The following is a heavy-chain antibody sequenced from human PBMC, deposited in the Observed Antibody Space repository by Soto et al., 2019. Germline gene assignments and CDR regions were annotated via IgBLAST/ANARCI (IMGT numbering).Heavy chain of an antibody. Sequence: GGPVEVSCKGSGYTLTSYAIHWVRQAPGQRLEWMGWINAGNGNTKYSQKFQGRVTITRDTSASTAYMELSSLRSEDTAVYYCARELLGYWGQGTLVTVSS. V-gene: IGHV1-3*01. CDR3: ARELLGY. D-gene: IGHD2-15*01. CDR2: INAGNGNT. CDR1: GYTLTSYA. J-gene: IGHJ4*02.